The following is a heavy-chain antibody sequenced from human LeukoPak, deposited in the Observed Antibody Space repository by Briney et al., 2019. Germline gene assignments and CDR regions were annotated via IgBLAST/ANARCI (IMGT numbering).Heavy chain of an antibody. CDR2: ISSGGSTI. Sequence: GRSLRLSCAASGFTFSSYEMNWVRQAPGKGLEWVSYISSGGSTIYYADSVKGRFTISRDNAKNSLYLQMNSLRAEDTAVYYCARGGYCSSTSCYENYYYGMDVWGQGTTVTVSS. D-gene: IGHD2-2*01. V-gene: IGHV3-48*03. CDR3: ARGGYCSSTSCYENYYYGMDV. CDR1: GFTFSSYE. J-gene: IGHJ6*02.